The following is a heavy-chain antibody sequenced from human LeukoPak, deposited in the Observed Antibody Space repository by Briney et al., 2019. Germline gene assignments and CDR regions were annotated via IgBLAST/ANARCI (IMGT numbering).Heavy chain of an antibody. J-gene: IGHJ4*02. CDR2: INHSGST. CDR3: ARHYASGSFPLDY. D-gene: IGHD3-10*01. V-gene: IGHV4-34*01. Sequence: SETLSLTCAVYSGSFSGYYWSWIRQPPGKGLEWIGEINHSGSTNYNPSLKSRVTISVDTSKNQFSLKLRSVTAADTAVYYCARHYASGSFPLDYWGQGTLVTVSS. CDR1: SGSFSGYY.